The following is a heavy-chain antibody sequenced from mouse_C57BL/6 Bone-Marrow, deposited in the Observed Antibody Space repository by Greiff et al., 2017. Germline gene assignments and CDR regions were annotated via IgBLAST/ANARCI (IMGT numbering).Heavy chain of an antibody. CDR1: CYSIPSGYY. D-gene: IGHD2-1*01. V-gene: IGHV3-6*01. CDR3: ASYGNPFAY. J-gene: IGHJ3*01. Sequence: VQLKASGPGLSKPSQSLSLTCSLTCYSIPSGYYWNWIRQFPGNKLEWMGYISYDGSNNYNPSLKNRISITRYTAKNQFFLKLNSVTTEYTATYYCASYGNPFAYWCQGTLGTVSA. CDR2: ISYDGSN.